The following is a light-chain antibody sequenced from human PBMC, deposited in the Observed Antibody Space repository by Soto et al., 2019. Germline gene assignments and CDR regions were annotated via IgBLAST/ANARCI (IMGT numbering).Light chain of an antibody. CDR2: EVS. V-gene: IGLV2-8*01. CDR3: TSYVGSNIWV. CDR1: SSDVGAYKY. Sequence: QSALTQPPSASWSPGQSVTISCTGTSSDVGAYKYVSWYQQYPGKAPKLMIYEVSKRPSGVPDRFSGSKSGYTASLTVSGLQAEDEADYYCTSYVGSNIWVFGGGTKVTVL. J-gene: IGLJ3*02.